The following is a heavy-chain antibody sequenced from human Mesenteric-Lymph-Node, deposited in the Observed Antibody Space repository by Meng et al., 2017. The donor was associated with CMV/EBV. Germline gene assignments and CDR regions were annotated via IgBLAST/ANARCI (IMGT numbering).Heavy chain of an antibody. CDR2: IRYDGSNK. CDR1: GFTFSSYA. V-gene: IGHV3-30*02. Sequence: GGSLRLSCAASGFTFSSYAMSWVRQAPGKGLEWVAFIRYDGSNKYYADSVKGRFTISRDNSKNTLYLQMNSLRAEDTAVYYCAGSLWSGQYLLYWGQGTLVTVSS. CDR3: AGSLWSGQYLLY. J-gene: IGHJ4*02. D-gene: IGHD3-3*01.